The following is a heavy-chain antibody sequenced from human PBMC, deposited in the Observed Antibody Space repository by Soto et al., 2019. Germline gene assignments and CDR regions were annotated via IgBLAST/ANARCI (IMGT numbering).Heavy chain of an antibody. CDR3: ARHRRGMPTVDFAGRLDY. CDR1: GGSMSSSSYY. Sequence: QLQLQESGPGLVKPSETLSLTCTVSGGSMSSSSYYWGWIRQPRGKGLEWIGSIYYSGSTYYNPSLKSRVTISVDTSKNQFSLRLRSVTAADTAVYFCARHRRGMPTVDFAGRLDYWGQGTLVTVSP. D-gene: IGHD4-4*01. CDR2: IYYSGST. J-gene: IGHJ4*02. V-gene: IGHV4-39*01.